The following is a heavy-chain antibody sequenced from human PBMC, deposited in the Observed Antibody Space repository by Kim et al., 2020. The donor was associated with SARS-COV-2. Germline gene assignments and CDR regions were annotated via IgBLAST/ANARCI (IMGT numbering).Heavy chain of an antibody. CDR1: GYTFTSYA. CDR2: INAGNGNT. CDR3: ARDGAAEDAFDI. V-gene: IGHV1-3*01. Sequence: ASVKVSCKASGYTFTSYAMHWVRQAPGQRLEWMGWINAGNGNTKYSQKFQGRVTITRDTSASTAYMELSSLRSEDTAVYYCARDGAAEDAFDIWGQGTMVTVSS. J-gene: IGHJ3*02. D-gene: IGHD2-15*01.